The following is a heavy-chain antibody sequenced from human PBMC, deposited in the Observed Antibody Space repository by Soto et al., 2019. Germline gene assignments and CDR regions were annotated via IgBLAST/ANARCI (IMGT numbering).Heavy chain of an antibody. D-gene: IGHD3-10*01. CDR1: GVTFTSYA. V-gene: IGHV3-23*01. J-gene: IGHJ4*02. CDR3: AKGSFGFDY. CDR2: ISKSGDST. Sequence: EVQLLESGGGLVQPGGSLRLSCAASGVTFTSYAMTWVRQVPGEGLQWVSSISKSGDSTYYADSVKGRFTTSRDNSKNTLYLQMNSLRAEDTAIYYCAKGSFGFDYWGQGTLVTGSS.